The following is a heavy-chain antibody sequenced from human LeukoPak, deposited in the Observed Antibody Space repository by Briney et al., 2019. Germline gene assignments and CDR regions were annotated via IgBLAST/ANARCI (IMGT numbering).Heavy chain of an antibody. CDR2: LSWNSGTI. D-gene: IGHD2-2*01. CDR3: AKGSYAPYYLDS. J-gene: IGHJ4*02. Sequence: GGSLRLSCAASGFTFDDYAMHWVRQAPGKGLEWVSGLSWNSGTIAYAESVKGRFTISRDNAKNSLYLQMNNLRPEDTAFYYCAKGSYAPYYLDSWGQGTLVTVSS. CDR1: GFTFDDYA. V-gene: IGHV3-9*01.